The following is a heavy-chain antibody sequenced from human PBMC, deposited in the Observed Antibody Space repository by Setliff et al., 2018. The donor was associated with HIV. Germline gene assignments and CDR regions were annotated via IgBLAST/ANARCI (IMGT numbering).Heavy chain of an antibody. V-gene: IGHV1-2*02. D-gene: IGHD3-10*02. CDR1: GYTFTSHY. Sequence: ASVKVSCKASGYTFTSHYIHWVRQAPGQGLEWMGWINVNNDATNYAQKFQGRVSMTRDTSISTAYMELRSLTSDDTAVYYCARVFGVRQAFDNWGQGTLVTV. CDR2: INVNNDAT. CDR3: ARVFGVRQAFDN. J-gene: IGHJ4*02.